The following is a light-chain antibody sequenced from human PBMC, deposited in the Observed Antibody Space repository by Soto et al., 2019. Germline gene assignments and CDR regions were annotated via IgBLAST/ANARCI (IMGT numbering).Light chain of an antibody. V-gene: IGKV3-20*01. CDR2: DAS. J-gene: IGKJ4*01. CDR1: QSVANKY. CDR3: EQDGTTPLT. Sequence: EIVLTQSPGTLSLSPGERATLSCRASQSVANKYLAWYQQKPGQAPRFLIYDASSKATGSPGRCNGSRSGTDFTLTSSRLEPEDFAVYYCEQDGTTPLTFGGGTKVEIK.